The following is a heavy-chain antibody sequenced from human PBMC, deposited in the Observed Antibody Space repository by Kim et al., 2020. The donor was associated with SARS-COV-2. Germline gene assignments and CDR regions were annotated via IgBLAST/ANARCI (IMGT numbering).Heavy chain of an antibody. CDR3: ARDRIAAAGTIGYYYY. J-gene: IGHJ6*03. V-gene: IGHV4-61*01. Sequence: SETLSLTCTVSGGSVSSGSYYWSWIRQPPGKGLEWIGYIYYSGSTNYNPSLKSRVTISVDTSKNQFSLKLSSVTAADTAVYYCARDRIAAAGTIGYYYY. CDR2: IYYSGST. CDR1: GGSVSSGSYY. D-gene: IGHD6-13*01.